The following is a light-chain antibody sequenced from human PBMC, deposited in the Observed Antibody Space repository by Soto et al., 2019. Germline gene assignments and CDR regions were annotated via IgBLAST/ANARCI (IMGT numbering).Light chain of an antibody. Sequence: EIVLTQSPGTLSLSPGERATLSCRASQSVSSSYLAWYQQKPGQAPRFLIYGTSIRATGIPYRFSGSGSGTDFSLTISRLEHEDFTMYYCHQYGSSPMTLGQGTKVEIK. CDR3: HQYGSSPMT. CDR1: QSVSSSY. CDR2: GTS. J-gene: IGKJ1*01. V-gene: IGKV3-20*01.